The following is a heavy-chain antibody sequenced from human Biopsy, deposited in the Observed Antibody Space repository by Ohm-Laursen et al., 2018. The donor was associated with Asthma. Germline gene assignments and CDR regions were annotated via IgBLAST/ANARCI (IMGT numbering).Heavy chain of an antibody. V-gene: IGHV3-53*01. CDR2: IYSGGTS. CDR3: ARGDSSGWSHYYFDY. J-gene: IGHJ4*02. Sequence: GSLRLSCAASGFTVSRDHMFWVRQAPGKGLEWVSVIYSGGTSHTADSVRGRFTISRDFSKNTLHLQMHSLRVEDTAVYYCARGDSSGWSHYYFDYWGQGTLVTLSS. CDR1: GFTVSRDH. D-gene: IGHD6-19*01.